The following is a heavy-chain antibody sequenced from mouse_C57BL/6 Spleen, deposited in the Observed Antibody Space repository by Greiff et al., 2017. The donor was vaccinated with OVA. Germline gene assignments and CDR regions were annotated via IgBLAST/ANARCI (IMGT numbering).Heavy chain of an antibody. CDR1: GYAFSSSW. D-gene: IGHD3-2*02. J-gene: IGHJ3*01. CDR2: IYPGDGDT. Sequence: VQLVESGPELVKPGASVKISCKASGYAFSSSWMNWVKQRPGKGLEWIGRIYPGDGDTNYNGKFKGKATLTADKSSSTAYMQLSSLTSEDSAVYFCARAASSGSLFAYWGQGTLVTVSA. V-gene: IGHV1-82*01. CDR3: ARAASSGSLFAY.